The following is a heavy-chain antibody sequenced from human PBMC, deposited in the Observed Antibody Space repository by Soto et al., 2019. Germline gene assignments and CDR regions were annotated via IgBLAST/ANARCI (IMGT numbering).Heavy chain of an antibody. J-gene: IGHJ3*02. CDR3: AHREGDDYVWGSYKDVFDI. D-gene: IGHD3-16*01. CDR1: GFSLNTTAVG. V-gene: IGHV2-5*02. Sequence: QITLKESGPTLVKPTQTLTLTCTFSGFSLNTTAVGVGWIRQPPGKALEWLALIHWDNDKRYNPSLKTRLTITKDTSKKQVVLKMTNMDPVDTATYFCAHREGDDYVWGSYKDVFDIWGQGTMVTV. CDR2: IHWDNDK.